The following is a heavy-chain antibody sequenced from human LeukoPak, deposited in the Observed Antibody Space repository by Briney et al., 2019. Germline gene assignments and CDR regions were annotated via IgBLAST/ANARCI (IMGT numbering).Heavy chain of an antibody. D-gene: IGHD3-22*01. Sequence: SVKVSCKASGGTFSSYAISWVRQAPGRGLEWMGRIIPIFGTANYAQKFQGRVTITTDESTSTAYMELSSLRSEDTAVYHCATHRKNYYDSSGYYGNSFGYWGQGTLVTVSS. V-gene: IGHV1-69*05. CDR2: IIPIFGTA. J-gene: IGHJ4*02. CDR1: GGTFSSYA. CDR3: ATHRKNYYDSSGYYGNSFGY.